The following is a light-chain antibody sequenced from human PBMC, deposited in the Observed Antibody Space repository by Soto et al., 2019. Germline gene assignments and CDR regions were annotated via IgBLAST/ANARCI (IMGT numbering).Light chain of an antibody. CDR1: QSISSY. V-gene: IGKV1-39*01. CDR2: ATS. Sequence: DIQMTQSPSSLSASVGDRVTITCRASQSISSYLNWYQQKPGKAPKLLIYATSSLQSEVPSRFSGSGSGTDFPLTISSLQPEDFATYYCQQSYTTPPAFGQGTKVEIK. J-gene: IGKJ1*01. CDR3: QQSYTTPPA.